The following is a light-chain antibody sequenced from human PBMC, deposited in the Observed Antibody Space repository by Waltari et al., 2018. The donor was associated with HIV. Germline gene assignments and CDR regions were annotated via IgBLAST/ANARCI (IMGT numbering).Light chain of an antibody. Sequence: DMQLTQSPSFLSASVGDRVTISCRASQDINTYLAWYQVKPGRAPKLLIYGESSLHSGVPSRFSGSGSGTEFTLTISSLQPEDFSTYYCQQFHSLPRTFGQGTKVEIK. CDR3: QQFHSLPRT. CDR1: QDINTY. J-gene: IGKJ1*01. CDR2: GES. V-gene: IGKV1-9*01.